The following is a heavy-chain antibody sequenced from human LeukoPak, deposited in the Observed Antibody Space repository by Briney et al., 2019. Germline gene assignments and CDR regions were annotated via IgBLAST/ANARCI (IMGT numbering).Heavy chain of an antibody. J-gene: IGHJ4*02. V-gene: IGHV4-4*07. CDR2: IYTSGST. CDR3: ARMYYYDSSGYYYFDY. D-gene: IGHD3-22*01. Sequence: PSETLSLTCTVSGGSISSYYWSWIRQPAGKGLEWIGRIYTSGSTNYNPSLKSRVTTSVDTSKNQFSLKLSSVTAADTAVYYCARMYYYDSSGYYYFDYWGQGTLVTVSS. CDR1: GGSISSYY.